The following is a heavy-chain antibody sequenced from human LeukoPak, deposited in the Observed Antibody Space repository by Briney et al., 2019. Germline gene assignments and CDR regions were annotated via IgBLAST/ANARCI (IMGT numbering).Heavy chain of an antibody. CDR3: AGPRYFDPKKVMDV. D-gene: IGHD3-9*01. Sequence: GGSLRLSCAASGFTFSSYEMNWFRQAPGKGLEWVSYISSSGSTIYYADSVKGRFTISRDNAKNSLYLQMNSLRAEDTAVYYCAGPRYFDPKKVMDVWGQGTTVTVSS. CDR2: ISSSGSTI. J-gene: IGHJ6*02. V-gene: IGHV3-48*03. CDR1: GFTFSSYE.